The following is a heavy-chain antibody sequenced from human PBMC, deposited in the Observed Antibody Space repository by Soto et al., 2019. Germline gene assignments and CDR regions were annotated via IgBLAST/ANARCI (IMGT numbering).Heavy chain of an antibody. V-gene: IGHV1-3*01. Sequence: QVQLVQSGAEVKKPGASVTVSCKASGYTFRTYAMHWVRQAPGQRPEWMGWINAGNGNTKYSQKFQDRVTITRDTSASTAYMELSSLRSEDTAVYYCARDGAVAGNINFDFWGQGTLVTVSS. J-gene: IGHJ4*02. CDR1: GYTFRTYA. CDR3: ARDGAVAGNINFDF. D-gene: IGHD6-19*01. CDR2: INAGNGNT.